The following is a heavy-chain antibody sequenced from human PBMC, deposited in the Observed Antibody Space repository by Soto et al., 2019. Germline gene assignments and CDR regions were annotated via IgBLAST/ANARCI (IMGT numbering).Heavy chain of an antibody. D-gene: IGHD3-16*01. V-gene: IGHV4-39*01. Sequence: PSETLSLTCTVSGGSISSSTYYWGWMRQPPGKGLEWIASFFIGGNTYYNPSLKSRVTISVDTSKNQFSLKLSSVTAADTAVYYCATGGAYNGIDSLGQGDPVTVSS. CDR3: ATGGAYNGIDS. J-gene: IGHJ5*01. CDR2: FFIGGNT. CDR1: GGSISSSTYY.